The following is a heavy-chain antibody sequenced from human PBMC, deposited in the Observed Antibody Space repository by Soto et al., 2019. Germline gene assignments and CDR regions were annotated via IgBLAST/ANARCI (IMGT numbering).Heavy chain of an antibody. J-gene: IGHJ6*03. Sequence: ASVKVSCKASGYTFTSYDINWVRQATGQGLEWMGWMNPNSGNTGYAQKFQGRVTMTRNTSISTAYMELSSLRSEDTAVYYCARGSGAAAEVYYYYMDVWGKGTTVTVSS. D-gene: IGHD6-13*01. CDR3: ARGSGAAAEVYYYYMDV. CDR1: GYTFTSYD. CDR2: MNPNSGNT. V-gene: IGHV1-8*01.